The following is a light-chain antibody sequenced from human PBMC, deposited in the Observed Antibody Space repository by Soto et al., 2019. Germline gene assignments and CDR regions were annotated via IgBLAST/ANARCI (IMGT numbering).Light chain of an antibody. CDR2: LEGSGSY. CDR3: ETWDSNTLV. Sequence: QPVLTKSSSASASLGSSVKLTCTLSSGHSSYIIAWHQQQPGKAPRYLMKLEGSGSYNKGSGVPDRFSGSSSGADRYLTISNLQSEDEADYYCETWDSNTLVFGGGTKLTVL. J-gene: IGLJ3*02. CDR1: SGHSSYI. V-gene: IGLV4-60*03.